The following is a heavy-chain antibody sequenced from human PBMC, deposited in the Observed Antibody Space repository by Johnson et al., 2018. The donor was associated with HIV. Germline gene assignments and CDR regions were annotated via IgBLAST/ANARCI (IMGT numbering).Heavy chain of an antibody. CDR3: ARENWGAFDI. J-gene: IGHJ3*02. Sequence: VQLVESGGGLVQPGRSLRLSCAASGFTFDDYAMHWVRQAPGKGLEWVSGISWNSGSIGYADSVRGRFTISRDNAKNSLYLQMNSLRAGDTAVYYCARENWGAFDIWGQGTMVTVSS. CDR2: ISWNSGSI. D-gene: IGHD7-27*01. CDR1: GFTFDDYA. V-gene: IGHV3-9*01.